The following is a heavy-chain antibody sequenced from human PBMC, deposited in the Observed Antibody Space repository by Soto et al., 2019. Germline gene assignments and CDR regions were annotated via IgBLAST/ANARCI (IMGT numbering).Heavy chain of an antibody. V-gene: IGHV3-73*01. J-gene: IGHJ6*02. CDR1: GFTFSGSA. D-gene: IGHD3-9*01. CDR3: TRHLYDILVRGMDV. Sequence: GGSLRLSCAASGFTFSGSAMYWVRQASGKGLEWVGRIRSKANSYATAYAASVKGRFTISRDDSKNTAYLQMNSLKTEDTAVYYCTRHLYDILVRGMDVWGQGTTVTVSS. CDR2: IRSKANSYAT.